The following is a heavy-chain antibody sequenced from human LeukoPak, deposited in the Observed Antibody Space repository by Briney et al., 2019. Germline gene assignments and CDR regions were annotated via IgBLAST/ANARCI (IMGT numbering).Heavy chain of an antibody. V-gene: IGHV4-34*01. J-gene: IGHJ4*02. CDR1: GTSFTSYY. D-gene: IGHD4-17*01. Sequence: PSETLSLTCGVSGTSFTSYYWSWIRQTPGKGLEWIGEVNHSGYTNKNPSLKSRVTISVDTSKNQLSLMMTSVTAADTAVYFCARMTTGHDYWGQGTLVTVSS. CDR3: ARMTTGHDY. CDR2: VNHSGYT.